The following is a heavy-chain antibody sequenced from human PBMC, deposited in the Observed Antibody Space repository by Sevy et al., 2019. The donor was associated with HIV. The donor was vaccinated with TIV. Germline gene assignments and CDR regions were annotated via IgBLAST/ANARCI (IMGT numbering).Heavy chain of an antibody. V-gene: IGHV3-21*01. CDR3: ARGPSYYYDSSGYYRKYFDY. J-gene: IGHJ4*02. CDR2: ISSSSSYI. CDR1: GFTFSSYS. Sequence: GGSLRLSCAASGFTFSSYSMNWVRQAPGKGLEWVSSISSSSSYIYCADSVKGRFTISRDNAKNSLYLQMNSLRAEDTAVYYCARGPSYYYDSSGYYRKYFDYWGQGTLVTVSS. D-gene: IGHD3-22*01.